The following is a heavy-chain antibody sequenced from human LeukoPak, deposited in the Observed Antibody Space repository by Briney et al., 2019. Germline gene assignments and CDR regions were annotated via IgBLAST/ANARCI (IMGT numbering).Heavy chain of an antibody. CDR1: GFTFSSYW. V-gene: IGHV3-74*01. D-gene: IGHD3-9*01. CDR3: ARGSLYYDILTGDIFDG. J-gene: IGHJ5*02. CDR2: INSDGSST. Sequence: GGSLRLSCAASGFTFSSYWMHWVRQAPGKGLVWVSRINSDGSSTSYADSEKGRFTISRDNAKNTLYLQMNSLRAEYTAVYYCARGSLYYDILTGDIFDGWGQGTLVTVSS.